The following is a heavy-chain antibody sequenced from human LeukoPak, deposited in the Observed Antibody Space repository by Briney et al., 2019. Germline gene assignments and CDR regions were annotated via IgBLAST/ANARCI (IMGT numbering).Heavy chain of an antibody. V-gene: IGHV3-33*01. D-gene: IGHD2-2*01. CDR1: GFTFSSYG. CDR3: AREGGRYCSSTSCYPMAFDY. Sequence: PGRSLRLSCAASGFTFSSYGMHWVRQAPGKGLEWVAVIWYDGSNKYYADSVKGRFTISRDNSKNTLYLQMNSLRAEDTAVYYCAREGGRYCSSTSCYPMAFDYWGQGTPVTVSS. CDR2: IWYDGSNK. J-gene: IGHJ4*02.